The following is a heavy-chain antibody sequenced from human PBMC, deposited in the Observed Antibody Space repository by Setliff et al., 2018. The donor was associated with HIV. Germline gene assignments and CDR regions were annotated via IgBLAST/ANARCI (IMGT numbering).Heavy chain of an antibody. CDR1: GFTLSIYS. D-gene: IGHD2-2*01. CDR3: ARVANVPAHPLYYYYMDV. CDR2: ISSSSRTR. Sequence: QPGGSLRLSCAASGFTLSIYSMKWVRQAPGKGLEWVSYISSSSRTRYYGDSVKGRFTVSRDNAKNSLYLQMNSLRAEDTAVYYCARVANVPAHPLYYYYMDVWGKGTTVTVSS. J-gene: IGHJ6*03. V-gene: IGHV3-48*01.